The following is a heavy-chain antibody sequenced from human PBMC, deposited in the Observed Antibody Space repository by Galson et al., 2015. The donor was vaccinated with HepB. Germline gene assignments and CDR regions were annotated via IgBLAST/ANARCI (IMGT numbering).Heavy chain of an antibody. CDR3: TIGVKDSPHCFDP. CDR2: IESKAAGETT. V-gene: IGHV3-15*04. D-gene: IGHD3-22*01. Sequence: SLRLSCAASGFTFSNAWMNWVRQVPGKGLEWVGRIESKAAGETTIYAAPVKGRFSISKDDAKNTLYLQMDSLKTEDTAVYYCTIGVKDSPHCFDPWGQGTLVTVSS. J-gene: IGHJ5*02. CDR1: GFTFSNAW.